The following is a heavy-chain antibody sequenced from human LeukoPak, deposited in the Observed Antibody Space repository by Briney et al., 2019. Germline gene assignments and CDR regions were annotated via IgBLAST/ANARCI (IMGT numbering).Heavy chain of an antibody. Sequence: GESLRISCQASGYSFTNYWIGWVRQVPGEGLAWMAIIYPGDSDTRYSPSFQGQVTISADKSISTAYLQWSSLKASDTAMYYCARLYCSSTSCFGHGAFDIWGQGTMVTVSS. J-gene: IGHJ3*02. CDR1: GYSFTNYW. D-gene: IGHD2-2*01. CDR3: ARLYCSSTSCFGHGAFDI. CDR2: IYPGDSDT. V-gene: IGHV5-51*01.